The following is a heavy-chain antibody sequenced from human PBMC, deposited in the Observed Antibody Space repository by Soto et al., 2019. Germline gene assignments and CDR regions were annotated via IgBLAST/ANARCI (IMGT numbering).Heavy chain of an antibody. J-gene: IGHJ4*02. V-gene: IGHV1-46*03. CDR1: GYTFTNYR. D-gene: IGHD1-26*01. CDR3: GRAQVWDIHDY. CDR2: INPSDGST. Sequence: ASVKVSCKASGYTFTNYRMHWVRQAPGQGLEWMGVINPSDGSTTYPQRFQGRVTMTRDTSTSTVYMELSSLTSEDTAVYHCGRAQVWDIHDYWGQGTLVTVSS.